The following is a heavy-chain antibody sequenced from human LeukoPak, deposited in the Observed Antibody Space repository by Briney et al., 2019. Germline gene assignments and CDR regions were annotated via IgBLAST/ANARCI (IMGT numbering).Heavy chain of an antibody. CDR2: ISYDGGNK. CDR1: GFTFSSYA. D-gene: IGHD1-7*01. V-gene: IGHV3-30-3*01. Sequence: GGSLRLSCAASGFTFSSYAMHWVRQAPGKGLEWVAVISYDGGNKYYADSVKGRFTISRGNSKNTLYLQMNSLRAEDTAIFYCARVETGTTFSHFDYWGQGTLVTVSS. J-gene: IGHJ4*02. CDR3: ARVETGTTFSHFDY.